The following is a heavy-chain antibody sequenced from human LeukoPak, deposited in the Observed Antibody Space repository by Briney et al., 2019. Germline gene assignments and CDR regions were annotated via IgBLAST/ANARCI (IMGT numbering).Heavy chain of an antibody. Sequence: GGAPRISRAASGFTFSNAWMSRVRPAPGEGLEGGGRIKSKTDGGTTDYAAPVKGRFTISRDDSKNTLYLQMNSLKTEDTAVYYCTSSTHPGYYYGMDVWGQGTTVTVSS. CDR2: IKSKTDGGTT. V-gene: IGHV3-15*01. CDR3: TSSTHPGYYYGMDV. CDR1: GFTFSNAW. J-gene: IGHJ6*02. D-gene: IGHD3-10*01.